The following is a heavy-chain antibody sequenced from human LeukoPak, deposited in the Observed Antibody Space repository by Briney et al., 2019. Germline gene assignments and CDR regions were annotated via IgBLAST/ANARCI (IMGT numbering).Heavy chain of an antibody. CDR3: ARQPSYYDSSGYSHNWFDP. CDR2: IYYSGST. V-gene: IGHV4-59*08. J-gene: IGHJ5*02. Sequence: SETLSLTCTVSGGSISSYYWSWIRQPPGKGLEWIGYIYYSGSTNYNPSLKSRVTISVDTSKNQFSLKLSSVTAAYTAVYYCARQPSYYDSSGYSHNWFDPWGQGTLVTVSS. D-gene: IGHD3-22*01. CDR1: GGSISSYY.